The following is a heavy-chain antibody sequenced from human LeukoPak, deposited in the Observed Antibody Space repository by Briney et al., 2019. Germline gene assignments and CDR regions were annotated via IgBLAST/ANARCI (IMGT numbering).Heavy chain of an antibody. CDR3: ARGQRGYIS. Sequence: GGSLRLSCAASGFTFSSYAMSWVRQAPGKGLEWVANIKQDGSEKYYLDSVKGRFTISRDNSRDSLYLQMNTLRAEDTAVYFCARGQRGYISWGQGTLVTVSS. CDR2: IKQDGSEK. D-gene: IGHD5-18*01. V-gene: IGHV3-7*01. J-gene: IGHJ4*02. CDR1: GFTFSSYA.